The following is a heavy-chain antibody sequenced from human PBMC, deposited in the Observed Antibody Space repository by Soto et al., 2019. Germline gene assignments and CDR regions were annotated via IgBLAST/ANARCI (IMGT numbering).Heavy chain of an antibody. CDR2: IYYSGST. V-gene: IGHV4-31*03. J-gene: IGHJ3*02. CDR3: ARGAVAKKGRYAFDI. D-gene: IGHD6-19*01. Sequence: QVQLQESGPGLVKPSQTLSLTRTVSGGSISSGGYYWSWIRQHPGKGLEWIGYIYYSGSTYYNPALKSRVTISVDTSKNQFSLKLSSVTAADTAVYYCARGAVAKKGRYAFDIWGQGTMVTVSS. CDR1: GGSISSGGYY.